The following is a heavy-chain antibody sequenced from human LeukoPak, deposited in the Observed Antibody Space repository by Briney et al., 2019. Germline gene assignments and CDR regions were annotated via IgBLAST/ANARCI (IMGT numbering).Heavy chain of an antibody. Sequence: GGSLRLSCAASGFTFSSYSMNWVRQAPGKGLEWVSSISSSSSYIYYADSVKGRFTISRDNAKNTLYLQMYSLGAEDTAVYYCAKATNSGTSRGSFDYWGQGTLVTVSS. CDR1: GFTFSSYS. D-gene: IGHD1-26*01. V-gene: IGHV3-21*04. CDR3: AKATNSGTSRGSFDY. J-gene: IGHJ4*02. CDR2: ISSSSSYI.